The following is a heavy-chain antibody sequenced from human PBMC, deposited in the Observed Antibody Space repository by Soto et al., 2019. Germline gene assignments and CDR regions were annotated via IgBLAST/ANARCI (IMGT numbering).Heavy chain of an antibody. CDR2: IYYSGTT. V-gene: IGHV4-39*01. CDR3: ARRPSYYYDSSGFDPFDY. Sequence: QLQLQESGPGLVKPSETLSLTCSVSGGSISSKNYYWGWIRQPPGKGLEWIGIIYYSGTTYYHPSLNSRVRISVDTSKTRFSMKMGSVTSADTAVYYWARRPSYYYDSSGFDPFDYWGQGTLVTVSS. D-gene: IGHD3-22*01. CDR1: GGSISSKNYY. J-gene: IGHJ4*02.